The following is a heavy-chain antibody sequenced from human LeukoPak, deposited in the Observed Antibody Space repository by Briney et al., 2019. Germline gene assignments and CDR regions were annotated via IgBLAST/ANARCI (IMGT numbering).Heavy chain of an antibody. CDR3: ARVGSSSWYYYYYMDV. CDR2: IKQDGSEK. CDR1: DFSFSNYG. Sequence: GGSLRLSCAASDFSFSNYGMSWVRQAPGQGLEWVANIKQDGSEKYYVDSVKGRFTISRDNAKNSLYLQMNSLRAEDTAVYYCARVGSSSWYYYYYMDVWGKGTTVTVSS. J-gene: IGHJ6*03. V-gene: IGHV3-7*01. D-gene: IGHD6-13*01.